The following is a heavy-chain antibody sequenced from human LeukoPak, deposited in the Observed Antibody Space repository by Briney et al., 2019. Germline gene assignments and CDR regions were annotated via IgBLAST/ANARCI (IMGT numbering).Heavy chain of an antibody. CDR3: AKTYYYGSGSYSVADY. CDR2: ISGSGGST. J-gene: IGHJ4*02. V-gene: IGHV3-23*01. Sequence: GGSLRLSCAASGFTFSSYAMSWVRQAPGKGLEWVSAISGSGGSTYYADSVKGRFTISRDNSKNTLYLQMNSLRAEDTAVYYCAKTYYYGSGSYSVADYWGQGTLATVSS. CDR1: GFTFSSYA. D-gene: IGHD3-10*01.